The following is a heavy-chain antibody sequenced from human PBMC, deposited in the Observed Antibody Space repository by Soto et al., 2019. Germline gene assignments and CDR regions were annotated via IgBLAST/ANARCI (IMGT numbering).Heavy chain of an antibody. V-gene: IGHV3-23*01. CDR2: ISASGDDT. Sequence: EVQLLESGAGLVQPGGSLRVSCVVSGFTVSSNAMSWVRQAPGKGLEWVSSISASGDDTYYADPVKGRFTIFRDNSKSTLYLQMNSLRADDTAVYYCAKELRPNDYWGQGTLVIVSS. J-gene: IGHJ4*02. CDR1: GFTVSSNA. CDR3: AKELRPNDY.